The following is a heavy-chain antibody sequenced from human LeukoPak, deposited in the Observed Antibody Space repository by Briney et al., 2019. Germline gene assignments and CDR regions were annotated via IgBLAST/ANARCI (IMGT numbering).Heavy chain of an antibody. CDR1: GFTFSAYA. Sequence: GGSLRLSCAASGFTFSAYAMHWVRQAPGKGLEWVAVISYDGTNKYYADSVKGRFTISRHDSRNTLDLQMNSLRPEDTAVYYCVRANYYGSGSYFRTRDDSWGQGTLVTVSS. D-gene: IGHD3-10*01. J-gene: IGHJ4*02. V-gene: IGHV3-30*04. CDR3: VRANYYGSGSYFRTRDDS. CDR2: ISYDGTNK.